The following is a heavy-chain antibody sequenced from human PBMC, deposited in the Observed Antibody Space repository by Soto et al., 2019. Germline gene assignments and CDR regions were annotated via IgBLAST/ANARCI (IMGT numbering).Heavy chain of an antibody. D-gene: IGHD4-17*01. J-gene: IGHJ6*02. V-gene: IGHV4-34*01. Sequence: NPSETLSLTCAVYGGSFSGYYWSWIRQPPGKGLEWIGEINHSGSTNYNPSLKSRVTISVDTSKNQFSLKLSSVTAADTAVYYCARGDQYGDYGPFGMDVWGQGTTVTVSS. CDR1: GGSFSGYY. CDR3: ARGDQYGDYGPFGMDV. CDR2: INHSGST.